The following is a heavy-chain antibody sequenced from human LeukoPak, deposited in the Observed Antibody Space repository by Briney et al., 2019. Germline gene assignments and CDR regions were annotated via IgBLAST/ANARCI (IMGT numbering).Heavy chain of an antibody. V-gene: IGHV1-2*02. J-gene: IGHJ4*02. Sequence: ASVKVSCKASGYTFXGYYMHWXXQAPGQGLEWMGWINPNSGGTNYAQKFQGRVTMTRDTSISTAYMELSRLRSDDTAVYYCASTAMVFDPFDYWGQGTLVTVSS. D-gene: IGHD5-18*01. CDR1: GYTFXGYY. CDR3: ASTAMVFDPFDY. CDR2: INPNSGGT.